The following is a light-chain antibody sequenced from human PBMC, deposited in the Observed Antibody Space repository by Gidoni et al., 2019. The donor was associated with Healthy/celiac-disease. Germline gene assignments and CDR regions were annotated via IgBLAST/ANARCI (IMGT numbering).Light chain of an antibody. CDR2: EVS. CDR3: SSYTSSSTVV. J-gene: IGLJ2*01. V-gene: IGLV2-14*01. CDR1: SSAVGGYTY. Sequence: QTALTQHASGAGSPGQSITISCTGTSSAVGGYTYVSGYQQHPGKATKLMIYEVSNRPSWVSNRFSGSKSGNTASLTISGLQAADDADYYCSSYTSSSTVVFGGGTKLTVL.